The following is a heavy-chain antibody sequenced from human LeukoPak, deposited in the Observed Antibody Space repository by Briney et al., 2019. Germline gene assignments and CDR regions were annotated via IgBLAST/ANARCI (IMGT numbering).Heavy chain of an antibody. Sequence: GESLKISCKVSGYNFISYWIGWLRQMPGKGLEWMGIIYPGDSDTRYSPSFQGQVTISADKSISTAYLQWSSLKASDTAIYYCASFTRNTSILYGGNYWGQGTLVTVSS. D-gene: IGHD3-10*01. CDR1: GYNFISYW. V-gene: IGHV5-51*01. J-gene: IGHJ4*02. CDR3: ASFTRNTSILYGGNY. CDR2: IYPGDSDT.